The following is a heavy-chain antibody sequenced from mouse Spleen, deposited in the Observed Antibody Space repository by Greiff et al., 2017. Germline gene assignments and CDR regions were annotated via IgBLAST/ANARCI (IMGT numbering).Heavy chain of an antibody. CDR1: GFTFSDYY. Sequence: EVKLVESEGGLVQPGSSMKLSCTASGFTFSDYYMAWVRQVPEKGLEWVANINYDGSSTYYLDSLKSRFIISRDNAKNILYLQMSSLKSEDTATYYCARPLIYDGYWYFDVWGAGTTVTVSS. V-gene: IGHV5-16*01. CDR3: ARPLIYDGYWYFDV. CDR2: INYDGSST. J-gene: IGHJ1*01. D-gene: IGHD2-3*01.